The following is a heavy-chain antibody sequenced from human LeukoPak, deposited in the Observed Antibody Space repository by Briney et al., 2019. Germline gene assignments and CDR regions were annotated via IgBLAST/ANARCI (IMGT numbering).Heavy chain of an antibody. CDR3: ARGPGGGSSWYDY. J-gene: IGHJ4*02. D-gene: IGHD6-13*01. CDR2: IWYDGSNK. V-gene: IGHV3-33*01. Sequence: PGGSLRLSCAASGFTFSNYGMHWDRQPPGKGLEWVAVIWYDGSNKYYEDSVKGRFTISRDNSKNTLYLRMNSLRAEDTAVYYCARGPGGGSSWYDYWGQGTLVTVSS. CDR1: GFTFSNYG.